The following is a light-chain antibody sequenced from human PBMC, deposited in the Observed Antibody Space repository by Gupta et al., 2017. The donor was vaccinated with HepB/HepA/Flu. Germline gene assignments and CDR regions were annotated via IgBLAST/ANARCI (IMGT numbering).Light chain of an antibody. Sequence: QPVLTQPPSVADTPAPKISISCSGSSSNFGNNYVSWYQQHPGTAPKLLIYDDYKRPSGIPDRFSGSKSGTSASLAISRLQTGDEADYYCGSCDSSLSAVVFGGGTKLTVL. CDR2: DDY. CDR1: SSNFGNNY. CDR3: GSCDSSLSAVV. J-gene: IGLJ2*01. V-gene: IGLV1-51*01.